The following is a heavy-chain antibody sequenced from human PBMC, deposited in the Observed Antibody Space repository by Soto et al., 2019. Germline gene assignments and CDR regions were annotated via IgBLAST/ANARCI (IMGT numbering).Heavy chain of an antibody. CDR2: IIPIFGTA. J-gene: IGHJ5*02. CDR3: ARGNKAYCGVYCCSRWFYP. V-gene: IGHV1-69*12. D-gene: IGHD2-21*02. Sequence: QVQLVQSGAEVKKPGSSVKVSCKASGGTCSSYAIIWVRQAPGQGLEWMGGIIPIFGTANYAKKFQGRVTITAGESTRTAYMELSRLRSEDTAVYYCARGNKAYCGVYCCSRWFYPWGQGTLVTVSS. CDR1: GGTCSSYA.